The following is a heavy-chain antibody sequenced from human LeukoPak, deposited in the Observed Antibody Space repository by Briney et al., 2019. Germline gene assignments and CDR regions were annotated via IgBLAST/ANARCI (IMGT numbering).Heavy chain of an antibody. V-gene: IGHV1-69*04. D-gene: IGHD1-1*01. Sequence: GASVKVSCKASGGTFSSYAISWVRQAPGQGLEWMGRIIPILGIANYAQKFQGRVTITADKSTSTAYMELSSLRSEDTAIYYCARAINWNPLDYWGQGTLVTVSS. CDR1: GGTFSSYA. CDR3: ARAINWNPLDY. CDR2: IIPILGIA. J-gene: IGHJ4*02.